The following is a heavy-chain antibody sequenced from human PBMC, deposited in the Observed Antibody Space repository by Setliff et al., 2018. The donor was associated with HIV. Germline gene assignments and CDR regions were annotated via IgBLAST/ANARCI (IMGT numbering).Heavy chain of an antibody. CDR2: MYHSGST. CDR3: ASRWGSYYDTNGHPFDY. D-gene: IGHD3-22*01. J-gene: IGHJ4*02. V-gene: IGHV4-38-2*01. CDR1: GHSIRSGYY. Sequence: PSETLSLTCAVSGHSIRSGYYWGWIRQPPGKGLEWIGTMYHSGSTYYNPSLQGRVTMFFDTSEDHFSLRLSPVTAADTAVYYCASRWGSYYDTNGHPFDYWGQGTLVTVSS.